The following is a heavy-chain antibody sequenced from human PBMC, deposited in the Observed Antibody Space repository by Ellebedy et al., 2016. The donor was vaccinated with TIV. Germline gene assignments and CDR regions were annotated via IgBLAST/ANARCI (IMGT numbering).Heavy chain of an antibody. Sequence: GESLKISCAASGFTFSSYSMNWVRQAPGKGLEWVAHIKQDGSEKHHLDSVKGRFTISRDNAKNSLYLQMNSLRAEDTAVYYCAREGGSYTHYFDYWGQGTLVTVSS. CDR1: GFTFSSYS. D-gene: IGHD1-26*01. V-gene: IGHV3-7*03. CDR3: AREGGSYTHYFDY. J-gene: IGHJ4*02. CDR2: IKQDGSEK.